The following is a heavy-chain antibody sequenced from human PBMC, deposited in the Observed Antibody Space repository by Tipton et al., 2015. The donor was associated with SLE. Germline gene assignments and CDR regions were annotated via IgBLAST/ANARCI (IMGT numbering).Heavy chain of an antibody. V-gene: IGHV4-61*02. Sequence: TLSLTCTVSGDSITSGTYYWSWIRQPAGKGLEWVGRISSSGIIHYSSSHKSRVAISADASENQFSLKLTSVTAADAAVYYCARHSGLSSPIDYWGQGTLVAVSS. CDR3: ARHSGLSSPIDY. D-gene: IGHD6-25*01. CDR1: GDSITSGTYY. CDR2: ISSSGII. J-gene: IGHJ4*02.